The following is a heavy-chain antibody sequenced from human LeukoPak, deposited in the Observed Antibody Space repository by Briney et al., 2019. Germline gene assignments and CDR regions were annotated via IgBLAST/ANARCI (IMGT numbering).Heavy chain of an antibody. CDR1: GGPFSSFS. CDR2: VIPIFGTA. Sequence: ASVKVSCKAFGGPFSSFSNSWVGQGPGPGLGGVGGVIPIFGTANYAQKFQGRVTITADESTSTAYMELSSLRSEDTAVYYCARGRDHSSGYYSSFYFDYWGQGTLVTVSS. V-gene: IGHV1-69*13. D-gene: IGHD3-22*01. CDR3: ARGRDHSSGYYSSFYFDY. J-gene: IGHJ4*02.